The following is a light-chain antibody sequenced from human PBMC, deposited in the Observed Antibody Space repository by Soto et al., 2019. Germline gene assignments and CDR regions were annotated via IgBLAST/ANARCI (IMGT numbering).Light chain of an antibody. J-gene: IGKJ2*01. V-gene: IGKV1-5*03. CDR3: QQYQHKSYPYT. Sequence: DIQMTQSPSTLSASVGDRVTITCRASQSIDINLAWYQQKPGKAPNLLIYKASSLESGVPSRFSGSGSGTEFTLTISSLQPDDFATYYCQQYQHKSYPYTFGQGTNLEIK. CDR1: QSIDIN. CDR2: KAS.